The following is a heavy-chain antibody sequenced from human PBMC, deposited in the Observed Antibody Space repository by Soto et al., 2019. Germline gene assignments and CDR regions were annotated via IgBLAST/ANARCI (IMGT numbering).Heavy chain of an antibody. CDR1: GFTFSSYA. CDR2: ISYDGSNK. J-gene: IGHJ6*02. V-gene: IGHV3-30-3*01. D-gene: IGHD6-13*01. Sequence: PGGSLRLSCAASGFTFSSYAMHWVRQAPGKGLEWVAVISYDGSNKYYADSVKGRFTISRDNSKNTLYLQMNSLRAEDTAVYYCARVSISSSWYGGPYYYYGMDVWGQGTTVTVSS. CDR3: ARVSISSSWYGGPYYYYGMDV.